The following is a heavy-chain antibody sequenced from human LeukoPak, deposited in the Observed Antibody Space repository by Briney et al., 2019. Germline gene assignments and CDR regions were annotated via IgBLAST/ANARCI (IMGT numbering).Heavy chain of an antibody. CDR3: ASLAAAASSGDDAFVI. V-gene: IGHV4-39*01. Sequence: PSETLSLTCTVSGGSISSSSYYWGWIRQPPGKGLEWIGSIYYSGSTYYNPSLKSRVTISVDTSKNQFSLKLSSVTAADTAVYYCASLAAAASSGDDAFVIWGQGTMVTVSS. D-gene: IGHD6-13*01. J-gene: IGHJ3*02. CDR1: GGSISSSSYY. CDR2: IYYSGST.